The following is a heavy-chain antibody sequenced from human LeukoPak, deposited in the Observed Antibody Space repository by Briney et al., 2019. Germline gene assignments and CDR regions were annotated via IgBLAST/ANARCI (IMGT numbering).Heavy chain of an antibody. V-gene: IGHV4-59*08. CDR3: ARQNYDEVNYYYYGLDV. CDR2: IYYRGST. Sequence: PSETLSLTCTVSGGSISSNYWSWIRQSPGKGLEWIGYIYYRGSTDYNPSLKSRVTISVDTSKNQFSLKLSSATAADTAVYYCARQNYDEVNYYYYGLDVWGQGTTVTVSS. J-gene: IGHJ6*02. CDR1: GGSISSNY. D-gene: IGHD3-3*01.